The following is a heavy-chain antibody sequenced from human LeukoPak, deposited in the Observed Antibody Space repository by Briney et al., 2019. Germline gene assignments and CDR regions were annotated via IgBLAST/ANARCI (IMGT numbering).Heavy chain of an antibody. CDR1: GYTFTSYG. V-gene: IGHV1-18*01. D-gene: IGHD1-1*01. Sequence: ASVKVSCKASGYTFTSYGISWVRQAPGQGLEWMGWISAYNGNTNYAQKLQGRVTMTTDTSTSTAYMELRSLRSDDTAVYYCASSRAGTFSLDYWGQGTLVTVSS. J-gene: IGHJ4*02. CDR3: ASSRAGTFSLDY. CDR2: ISAYNGNT.